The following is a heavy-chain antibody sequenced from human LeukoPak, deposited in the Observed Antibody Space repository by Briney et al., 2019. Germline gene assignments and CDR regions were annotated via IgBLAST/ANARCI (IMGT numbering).Heavy chain of an antibody. CDR2: ISTYNGDT. CDR3: ARDPPSPSSSWPYSLDY. CDR1: GYTFSSYG. D-gene: IGHD6-13*01. J-gene: IGHJ4*02. V-gene: IGHV1-18*01. Sequence: ASVKVFCKASGYTFSSYGISWVRQAPGQGLEWMACISTYNGDTNTRYAQKVQRRVTVTTDTSTSTAYMELRSLRSDDTAVYYCARDPPSPSSSWPYSLDYWGQGTLVTVSS.